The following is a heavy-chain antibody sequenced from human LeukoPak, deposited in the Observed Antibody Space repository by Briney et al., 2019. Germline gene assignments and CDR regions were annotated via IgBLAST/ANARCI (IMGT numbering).Heavy chain of an antibody. J-gene: IGHJ4*02. V-gene: IGHV3-23*01. D-gene: IGHD6-19*01. CDR1: GFIFSDLD. Sequence: GGSLRLSCAASGFIFSDLDMSWVRQAPGKGLEWVSAISHSGRSTYYADSVKGRFTISRDNSKNTLYLEMNSLRADDTAVYYCAKAVAVALDYWGQGTLVTVSS. CDR3: AKAVAVALDY. CDR2: ISHSGRST.